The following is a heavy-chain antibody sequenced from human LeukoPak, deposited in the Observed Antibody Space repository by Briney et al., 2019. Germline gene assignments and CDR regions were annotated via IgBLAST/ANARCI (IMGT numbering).Heavy chain of an antibody. J-gene: IGHJ6*02. Sequence: SETLSLTCAVYGGSFSGYYWSWIRQPPGKGLEWIGEINHSGSTNYNPSPKSRVTISVDTSKNQFSLKLSSVTAADTAVYYCATRMGIAAAGPLDVWGQGTTVIVSS. V-gene: IGHV4-34*01. CDR2: INHSGST. D-gene: IGHD6-13*01. CDR3: ATRMGIAAAGPLDV. CDR1: GGSFSGYY.